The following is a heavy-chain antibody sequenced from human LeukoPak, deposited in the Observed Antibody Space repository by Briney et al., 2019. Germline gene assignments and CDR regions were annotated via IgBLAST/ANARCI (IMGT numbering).Heavy chain of an antibody. CDR2: INHSGST. J-gene: IGHJ6*03. CDR1: GGSFSGYY. D-gene: IGHD2-2*02. V-gene: IGHV4-34*01. CDR3: ARFRIVVVPAAIRMDYYYYMDV. Sequence: SETLSLTCAVYGGSFSGYYWSWIRQPPGKGLEWIGEINHSGSTNYNPSLKSRVTISVDTSKNQFSLKLSSVTAADTAVYYCARFRIVVVPAAIRMDYYYYMDVWGKGTTVTVSS.